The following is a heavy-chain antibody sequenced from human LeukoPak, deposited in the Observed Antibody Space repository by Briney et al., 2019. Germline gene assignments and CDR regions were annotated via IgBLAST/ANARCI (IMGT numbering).Heavy chain of an antibody. CDR2: ISSSGSTI. CDR3: ARDDSYGLGY. D-gene: IGHD5-18*01. Sequence: GGSLRLSCAASGFTFSDHYMDWVRQAPGKGLEGGSYISSSGSTIYYADSVKGRFTISRDNAKNSLYLQMNSLRAEDTAVYYCARDDSYGLGYWGQGTLVTVSS. J-gene: IGHJ4*02. V-gene: IGHV3-11*04. CDR1: GFTFSDHY.